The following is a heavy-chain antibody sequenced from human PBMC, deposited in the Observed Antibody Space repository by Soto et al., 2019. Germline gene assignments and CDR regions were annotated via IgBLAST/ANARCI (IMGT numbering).Heavy chain of an antibody. CDR3: ERHVYFYWYFEL. CDR2: LYSGGNT. CDR1: GFTVSSSY. J-gene: IGHJ2*01. V-gene: IGHV3-66*04. Sequence: EVQLVESGGGLVQPRGSLRLSCAVSGFTVSSSYMGWVRQAPGKGLEWVSSLYSGGNTYYADSVRGRFTISTDNSKDTLYLQMDSLRVDDTAMYYCERHVYFYWYFELWGRGTLVTVSS. D-gene: IGHD2-8*01.